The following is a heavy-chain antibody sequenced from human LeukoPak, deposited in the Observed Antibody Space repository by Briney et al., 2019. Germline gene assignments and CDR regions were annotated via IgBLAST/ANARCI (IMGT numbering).Heavy chain of an antibody. CDR1: GGSISSYY. Sequence: SETLSLTCTVSGGSISSYYWGWIRQPPGKGLEWIGSIYYSGSTYYNPSLKSRVTISVDTSKNQFSLKLSSVTAADTAVYYCAGQMIYPDYYFDYWGQGTLVTVSS. D-gene: IGHD3/OR15-3a*01. CDR3: AGQMIYPDYYFDY. V-gene: IGHV4-39*01. J-gene: IGHJ4*02. CDR2: IYYSGST.